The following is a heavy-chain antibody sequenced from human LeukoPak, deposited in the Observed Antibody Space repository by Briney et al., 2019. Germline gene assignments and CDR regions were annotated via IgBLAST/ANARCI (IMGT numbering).Heavy chain of an antibody. Sequence: SVKVSCKTSGGTFSSYAISWVRQAPGQGLEWMGRIIPILGIANYAQKFQGRVTITADKSTSTAYMELSSLRSEDTAVYYCAGAPLNSYGGDPYFDYWGQGTLVTVSS. CDR2: IIPILGIA. CDR3: AGAPLNSYGGDPYFDY. V-gene: IGHV1-69*04. D-gene: IGHD5-18*01. CDR1: GGTFSSYA. J-gene: IGHJ4*02.